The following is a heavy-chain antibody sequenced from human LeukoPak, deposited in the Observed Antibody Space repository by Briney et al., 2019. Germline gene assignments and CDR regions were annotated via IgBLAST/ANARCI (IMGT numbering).Heavy chain of an antibody. CDR3: AKDRRHIVVVPAAIDY. CDR1: GFTFSSYA. V-gene: IGHV3-23*01. Sequence: PGGSLRLSCAASGFTFSSYAMSWVRQAPGKGLEWVSAISGSGGSTYYADSVKGRFTISRDNSKNTLYLQMNSLRAEDTAVYYCAKDRRHIVVVPAAIDYWGQGTLVTVSS. D-gene: IGHD2-2*01. CDR2: ISGSGGST. J-gene: IGHJ4*02.